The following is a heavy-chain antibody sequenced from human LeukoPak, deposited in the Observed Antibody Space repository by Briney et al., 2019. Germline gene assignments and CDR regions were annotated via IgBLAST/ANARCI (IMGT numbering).Heavy chain of an antibody. D-gene: IGHD5-12*01. V-gene: IGHV3-7*03. J-gene: IGHJ4*02. CDR3: ARDSTWQLDY. Sequence: GGSLRLSCAVSGFTFSSYAMSWVRQAPGKGLEWVANIKEDGSVKYYVDSVKGRFTISRDNTKNALYLQMNSLRADDTAVYFCARDSTWQLDYWGQGTLITVSS. CDR2: IKEDGSVK. CDR1: GFTFSSYA.